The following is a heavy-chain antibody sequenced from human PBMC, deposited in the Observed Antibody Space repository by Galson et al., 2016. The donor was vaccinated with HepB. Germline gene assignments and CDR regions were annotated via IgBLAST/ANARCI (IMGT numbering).Heavy chain of an antibody. D-gene: IGHD5-18*01. J-gene: IGHJ4*02. CDR3: ARDMAGYSYGFGFDY. CDR2: ISSSSTYI. V-gene: IGHV3-21*06. Sequence: SLRLSCAASRITFSTYAMNWVRQAPGRGLEWVSSISSSSTYIEYADSVKGRFTISRDNAKNSLYLQMNRLRAEDTAVYFCARDMAGYSYGFGFDYWGQGTLVTVSS. CDR1: RITFSTYA.